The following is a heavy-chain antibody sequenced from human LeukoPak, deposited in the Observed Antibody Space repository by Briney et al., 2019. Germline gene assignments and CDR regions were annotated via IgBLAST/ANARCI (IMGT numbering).Heavy chain of an antibody. D-gene: IGHD3-10*01. V-gene: IGHV3-23*01. CDR2: ISGSGGST. CDR1: GFTFSSDA. Sequence: TGGSLRLSCAASGFTFSSDAMSWVREAPGKGLEWGSAISGSGGSTYYADSVKGGFTISRDNSKNPLYLQMNSLRAEDTAVYYCAKDRYGSGSYYEPYNWFDPWGQGTLVTVSS. J-gene: IGHJ5*02. CDR3: AKDRYGSGSYYEPYNWFDP.